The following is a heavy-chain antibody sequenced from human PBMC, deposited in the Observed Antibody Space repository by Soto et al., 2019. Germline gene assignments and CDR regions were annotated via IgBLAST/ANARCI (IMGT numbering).Heavy chain of an antibody. CDR1: GGSVTNINYF. Sequence: SETLSLTCSVSGGSVTNINYFWAWLRQSPGKGLEWIANIYYTGTTFYNPSLRSRVSMTIDASKNRFSLNLSSVTAADTALYYCARHDYGSSSYDLLDVWGRGTMVTVSS. J-gene: IGHJ3*01. CDR3: ARHDYGSSSYDLLDV. D-gene: IGHD3-22*01. V-gene: IGHV4-39*01. CDR2: IYYTGTT.